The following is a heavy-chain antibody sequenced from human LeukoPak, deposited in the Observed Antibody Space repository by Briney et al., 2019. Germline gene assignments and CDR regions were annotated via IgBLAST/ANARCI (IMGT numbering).Heavy chain of an antibody. Sequence: SETLSLTCTVSGGSISSGSYYWSWIRQPAGKGLEWIGRIYTSGSTNYNPSLKSRVTISVDTSKNQFSLKLSSVTAADTAVYYCARHANFWFDPWGQGTLVTVSS. V-gene: IGHV4-61*02. CDR2: IYTSGST. CDR3: ARHANFWFDP. J-gene: IGHJ5*02. CDR1: GGSISSGSYY.